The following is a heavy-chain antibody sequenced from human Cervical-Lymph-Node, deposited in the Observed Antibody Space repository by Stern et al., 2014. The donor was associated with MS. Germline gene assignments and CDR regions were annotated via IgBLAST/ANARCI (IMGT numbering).Heavy chain of an antibody. Sequence: EVQLGESGGGLVKPGGSLRLSCAASGFTFSSYSMNWVRQAPGKGLEWVSSISSRSSYIYYADSVKGRFTISRDNAKNSLYLQMNSLRAEDTAVYYCAREEFGELTAYFDYWGQGTLVTVSS. CDR3: AREEFGELTAYFDY. D-gene: IGHD3-10*01. V-gene: IGHV3-21*01. CDR2: ISSRSSYI. J-gene: IGHJ4*02. CDR1: GFTFSSYS.